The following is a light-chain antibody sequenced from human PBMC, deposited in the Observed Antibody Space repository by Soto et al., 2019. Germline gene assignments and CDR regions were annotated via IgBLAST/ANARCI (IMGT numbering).Light chain of an antibody. J-gene: IGKJ3*01. V-gene: IGKV1-39*01. CDR2: AAS. CDR3: QHTDSTPFT. Sequence: DIQMTQSPSPLSASVGDRVTITCRSSQSISSYVNWYQQKPGIAPRLLIFAASNLQTGVPSRFSGSGSGTDFTLTISSLQREDFGTYFCQHTDSTPFTLVPGTKVD. CDR1: QSISSY.